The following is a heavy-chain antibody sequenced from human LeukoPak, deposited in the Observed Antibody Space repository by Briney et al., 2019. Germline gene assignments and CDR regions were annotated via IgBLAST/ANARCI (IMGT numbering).Heavy chain of an antibody. CDR1: GFTVSHEY. CDR3: AKMVVITGTDFFDY. CDR2: IYKDGST. D-gene: IGHD3-22*01. J-gene: IGHJ4*02. V-gene: IGHV3-53*01. Sequence: SGGSLRLSCAVSGFTVSHEYMTWVRQAPGKGLEWLSVIYKDGSTYYADSVKGRFTISRDNSKNTVYPQMNSLRVEDTAVYYCAKMVVITGTDFFDYGGRGTLVTVSS.